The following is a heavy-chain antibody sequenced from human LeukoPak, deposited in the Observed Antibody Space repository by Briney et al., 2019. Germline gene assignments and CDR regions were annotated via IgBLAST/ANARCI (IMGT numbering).Heavy chain of an antibody. D-gene: IGHD2-2*01. CDR1: GFTFSDYY. Sequence: SGGSLRLSCAASGFTFSDYYIRWIRQAPGKGLEWVSYISSSGSTIYYADSVKGRFTISRDNAKNSLYLQMNSLRAEDTAVYYCARDICSSTSCYYFDYWGQGTLVTVSS. V-gene: IGHV3-11*01. J-gene: IGHJ4*02. CDR2: ISSSGSTI. CDR3: ARDICSSTSCYYFDY.